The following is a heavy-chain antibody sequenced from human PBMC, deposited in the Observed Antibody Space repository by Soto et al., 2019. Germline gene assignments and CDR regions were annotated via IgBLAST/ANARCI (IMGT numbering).Heavy chain of an antibody. CDR1: GYTFTGYY. Sequence: GASVKVSCKASGYTFTGYYMHWVRQAPGQGLEWMGWINPNSGGTNYAQKFQGRVTMTRDTSISTAYMELSRLRSDDTAVYYCARQTQTYYEFGSGYYPPDYWGQGTMGTVSA. CDR3: ARQTQTYYEFGSGYYPPDY. CDR2: INPNSGGT. V-gene: IGHV1-2*02. J-gene: IGHJ4*02. D-gene: IGHD3-3*01.